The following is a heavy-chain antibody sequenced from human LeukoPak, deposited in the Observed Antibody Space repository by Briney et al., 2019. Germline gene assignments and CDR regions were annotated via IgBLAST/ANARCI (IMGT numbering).Heavy chain of an antibody. CDR2: IIPIFGTA. J-gene: IGHJ3*02. CDR3: ASIAVAGDAFDI. Sequence: RASVKVSCKASGGTFSSYAISWVRQAPGQGLEWMGGIIPIFGTANYAQKFQGRVTMTRNTSISTAYMELSSLRSEDTAVYYCASIAVAGDAFDIWGQGTMVTVSS. CDR1: GGTFSSYA. D-gene: IGHD6-19*01. V-gene: IGHV1-69*05.